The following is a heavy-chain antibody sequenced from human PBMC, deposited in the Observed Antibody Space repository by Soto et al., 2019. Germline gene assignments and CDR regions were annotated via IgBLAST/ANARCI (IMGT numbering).Heavy chain of an antibody. CDR1: GGSVSNNSGA. V-gene: IGHV6-1*01. CDR2: TYYRSKWYN. J-gene: IGHJ6*02. Sequence: QTLSLTCVISGGSVSNNSGAWNSIKPSPSRGLEWLGRTYYRSKWYNDYAVSVKSRITINPDTSKNQFSLQLNSVTPEDTAVYYCARELSGWDLRGMDVWGQGTTVTVSS. D-gene: IGHD6-19*01. CDR3: ARELSGWDLRGMDV.